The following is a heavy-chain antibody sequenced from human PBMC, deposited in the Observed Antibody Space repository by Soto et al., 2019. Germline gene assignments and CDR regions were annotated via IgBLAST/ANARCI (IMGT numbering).Heavy chain of an antibody. Sequence: QVQLVESGGDLVKPGGSLRLSCGASGFPFSDYYMSWIRQAPGKGLEWVSSISSSSSDTNYAQSVKGRFTISRDNAKNSLHLQMNSLRAEDTAVYYCARRRPTGYYNYWGQGTLVTVSA. J-gene: IGHJ4*02. CDR1: GFPFSDYY. CDR3: ARRRPTGYYNY. D-gene: IGHD3-9*01. V-gene: IGHV3-11*05. CDR2: ISSSSSDT.